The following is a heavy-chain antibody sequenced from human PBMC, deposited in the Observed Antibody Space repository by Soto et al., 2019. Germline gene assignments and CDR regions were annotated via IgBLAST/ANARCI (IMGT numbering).Heavy chain of an antibody. D-gene: IGHD6-13*01. CDR3: ARLPHSSSGGYYYGMDV. J-gene: IGHJ6*02. CDR2: IYYSGST. CDR1: GGSISSYY. Sequence: PSETLSLTCTVSGGSISSYYWSWIRQPPGKGLEWIGYIYYSGSTNYNPSLKSRVTISVDTSKNQFSLKLSSVTAADTAVYYCARLPHSSSGGYYYGMDVWGQGTTVTVSS. V-gene: IGHV4-59*01.